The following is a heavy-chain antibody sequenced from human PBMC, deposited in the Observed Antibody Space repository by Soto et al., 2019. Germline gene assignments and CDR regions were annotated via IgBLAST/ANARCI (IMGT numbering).Heavy chain of an antibody. CDR1: GYNFAGYW. J-gene: IGHJ4*02. V-gene: IGHV5-51*01. CDR3: ARGGVSTRTFDY. D-gene: IGHD3-3*01. CDR2: IYPSDSDT. Sequence: GESLKISCKGSGYNFAGYWIAWVRQMPGKGLELMGIIYPSDSDTRYRPSFQGQVTISTDKSISSAYLQWSSLRASDTAMYYCARGGVSTRTFDYWGQGTPVTVSS.